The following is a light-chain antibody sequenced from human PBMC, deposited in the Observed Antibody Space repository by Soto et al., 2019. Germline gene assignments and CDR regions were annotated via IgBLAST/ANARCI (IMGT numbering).Light chain of an antibody. CDR3: SSYTSTTTDVI. Sequence: QSVLTQPASVSGSPGQSITISCTGTSSDVGSFNSVSWYQQHPGKAPKLMIYEVSNRPSGVSNRFSGSKSGNTASLTISGLQAEDEADYFCSSYTSTTTDVIFGGGTKLTVL. CDR2: EVS. CDR1: SSDVGSFNS. J-gene: IGLJ2*01. V-gene: IGLV2-14*01.